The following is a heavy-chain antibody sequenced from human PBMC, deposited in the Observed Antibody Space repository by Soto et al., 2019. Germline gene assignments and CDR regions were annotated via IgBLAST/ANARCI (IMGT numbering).Heavy chain of an antibody. J-gene: IGHJ4*02. CDR2: INHSGST. V-gene: IGHV4-34*01. Sequence: SETLSLTCAVYGGSFSGYYWSWIRQPPGKGLEWIGEINHSGSTNYNPSLKSRVTISVDTSKNQFSLKLSSVTAADTAVHYCARQLATLNFDYWGQGTLVTVSS. CDR1: GGSFSGYY. D-gene: IGHD6-13*01. CDR3: ARQLATLNFDY.